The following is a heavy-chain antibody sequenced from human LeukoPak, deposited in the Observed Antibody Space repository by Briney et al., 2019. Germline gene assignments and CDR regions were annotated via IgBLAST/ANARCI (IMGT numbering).Heavy chain of an antibody. V-gene: IGHV3-53*01. CDR2: IYSGGST. CDR3: AREYYFDY. J-gene: IGHJ4*02. CDR1: GFTVSSNY. Sequence: GGSLRLSCAASGFTVSSNYMSWVRQAPGKGLEWVSVIYSGGSTYYTDSVKGRFTISRDNSKNTLYLQKNSLRAEDTAVYYCAREYYFDYWGQGTLVTVSS.